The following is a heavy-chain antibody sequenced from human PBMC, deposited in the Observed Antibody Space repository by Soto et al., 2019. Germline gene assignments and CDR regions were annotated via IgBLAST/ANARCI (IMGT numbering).Heavy chain of an antibody. D-gene: IGHD3-22*01. J-gene: IGHJ4*02. Sequence: SVKVSCKASGGTFSSYAISWVRQAPGQGLEWMGGIIPIFGTANYAQKFQGRVTITADESTSTAYMELSSLRSEDTAVYYCARGRDSSGYHFDYWGQGTLVTVSS. CDR2: IIPIFGTA. V-gene: IGHV1-69*13. CDR3: ARGRDSSGYHFDY. CDR1: GGTFSSYA.